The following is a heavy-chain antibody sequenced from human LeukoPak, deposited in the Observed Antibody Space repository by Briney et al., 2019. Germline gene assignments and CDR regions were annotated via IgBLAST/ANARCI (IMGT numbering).Heavy chain of an antibody. D-gene: IGHD6-19*01. V-gene: IGHV5-51*01. CDR2: IYPGDSDT. J-gene: IGHJ4*02. CDR3: ARGERSGWIAVAGSFDY. Sequence: GESLKISCKGSGYSFTSYWIGWVRQMPGKGLEWMGIIYPGDSDTRYSPSFQGQVTISADKFISAAYLQWSSLKASDTAMYYCARGERSGWIAVAGSFDYWGQGTLVTVSS. CDR1: GYSFTSYW.